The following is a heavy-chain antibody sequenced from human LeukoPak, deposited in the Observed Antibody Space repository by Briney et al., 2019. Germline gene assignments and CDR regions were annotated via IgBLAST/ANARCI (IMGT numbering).Heavy chain of an antibody. Sequence: ASVKVSCKASGYTFTGYYMHWVRQAPGQGLEWMGWINPNSGGTNYAQKFQGWVTMTRDTSISTAYMELSRLRSDDTAVYYCARDGSSWSETYYYGMDVWGQGTTVTVSS. J-gene: IGHJ6*02. V-gene: IGHV1-2*04. CDR1: GYTFTGYY. D-gene: IGHD6-13*01. CDR2: INPNSGGT. CDR3: ARDGSSWSETYYYGMDV.